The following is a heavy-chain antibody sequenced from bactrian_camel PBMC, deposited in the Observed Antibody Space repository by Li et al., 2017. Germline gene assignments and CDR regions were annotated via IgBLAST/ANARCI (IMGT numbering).Heavy chain of an antibody. CDR1: QYINNDCR. J-gene: IGHJ4*01. CDR2: IRRDGAT. D-gene: IGHD1*01. V-gene: IGHV3S53*01. Sequence: VQLVESGGGSVQAGGSLQLSCAAAQYINNDCRLGWYRQSPGKEREKVSTIRRDGATTYRDSVKGRFTISQDNAKNTLYLQMNSLQPEDTAMYYCAANFGPYCSGPYLARRANFEGRGTQVTVS.